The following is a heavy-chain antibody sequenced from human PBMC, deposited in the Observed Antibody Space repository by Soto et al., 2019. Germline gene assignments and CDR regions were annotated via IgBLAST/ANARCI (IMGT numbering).Heavy chain of an antibody. CDR1: GFTFSNAW. D-gene: IGHD6-13*01. V-gene: IGHV3-15*07. J-gene: IGHJ6*02. CDR3: TTDIAAAGTLFYYYGMDV. Sequence: WGSLRLSCAASGFTFSNAWMNWVRQAPGKGLEWVGRIKSKTDGGTTDYAAPVKGRFTISRDDSKNTLYLQMNSLKTEDTAVYYCTTDIAAAGTLFYYYGMDVWGQGTTVTVSS. CDR2: IKSKTDGGTT.